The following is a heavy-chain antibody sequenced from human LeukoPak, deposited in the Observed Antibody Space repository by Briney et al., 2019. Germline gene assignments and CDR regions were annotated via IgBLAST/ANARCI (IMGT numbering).Heavy chain of an antibody. V-gene: IGHV3-21*01. CDR1: GFTFSSYA. CDR2: ISSSSSYI. Sequence: GGSLRLSCAASGFTFSSYAMNWVRQAPGKGLEWVSSISSSSSYIYYADSVKGRFTISRDNAKNSLYLQMNSLRAEDTAVYYCARDTRELDRTDYWGQGTLVTVSS. D-gene: IGHD1-26*01. CDR3: ARDTRELDRTDY. J-gene: IGHJ4*02.